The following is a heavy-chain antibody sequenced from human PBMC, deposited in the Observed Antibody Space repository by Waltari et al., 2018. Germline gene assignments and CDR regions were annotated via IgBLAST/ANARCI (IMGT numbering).Heavy chain of an antibody. J-gene: IGHJ4*02. CDR2: ISYDGSNK. Sequence: QVQLVESGGGVVQPGRSLRLSCAAHGFTFRSYAMHWVRQAPGKGLEWVAVISYDGSNKYYADSVKGRFTISRDNSKNTLYLQMNSLRAEDTAVYYCARGGVTDYWGQGTLVTVSS. D-gene: IGHD2-21*02. CDR3: ARGGVTDY. V-gene: IGHV3-30-3*01. CDR1: GFTFRSYA.